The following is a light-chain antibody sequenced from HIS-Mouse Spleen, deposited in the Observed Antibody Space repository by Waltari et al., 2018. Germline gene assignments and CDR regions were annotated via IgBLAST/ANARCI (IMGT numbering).Light chain of an antibody. Sequence: AIRMTQSPSSFSASTGDRVTITCRASQGISSYLAWYQQKPGKAPKLLIYAASTLQSGVPSRFSGSGSGTDFTLTISSLQPEDFATYYCQQANSFPSFTLFTFGPGTKVDIK. CDR1: QGISSY. V-gene: IGKV1-8*01. CDR2: AAS. J-gene: IGKJ3*01. CDR3: QQANSFPSFTLFT.